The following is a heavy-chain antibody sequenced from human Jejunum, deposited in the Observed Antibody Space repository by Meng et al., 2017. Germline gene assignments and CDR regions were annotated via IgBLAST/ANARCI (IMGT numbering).Heavy chain of an antibody. V-gene: IGHV3-48*03. D-gene: IGHD3-22*01. CDR2: ISSSGNNI. CDR3: AREGAGGWTYYDSSGYREFDF. CDR1: GFTFSTYE. J-gene: IGHJ4*02. Sequence: GESLKISCAASGFTFSTYEMNWVRQAPGKGLEWVSFISSSGNNIYYADSVKGRFTISRDNAKNSLYLQMTSLSAEDTALYYCAREGAGGWTYYDSSGYREFDFWGQGTLVTVSS.